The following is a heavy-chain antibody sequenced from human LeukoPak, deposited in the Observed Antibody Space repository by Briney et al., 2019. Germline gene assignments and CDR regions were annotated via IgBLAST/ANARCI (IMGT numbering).Heavy chain of an antibody. Sequence: SETLSLTCAVYGGSFSGYYWSWIRQPPGKGLEWIGEINHSESTNYNPSLKSRVTISVDTSKNQFSLKLSSVTAADTAVYYCAMGQGYSSSWYRYYYYGMDVWGQGTTVTVSS. D-gene: IGHD6-13*01. CDR1: GGSFSGYY. V-gene: IGHV4-34*01. CDR2: INHSEST. CDR3: AMGQGYSSSWYRYYYYGMDV. J-gene: IGHJ6*02.